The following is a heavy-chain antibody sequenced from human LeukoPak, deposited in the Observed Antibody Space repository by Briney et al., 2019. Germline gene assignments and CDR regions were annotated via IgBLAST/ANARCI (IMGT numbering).Heavy chain of an antibody. V-gene: IGHV3-21*01. CDR2: ISTSSSYI. J-gene: IGHJ5*02. CDR3: ARLGVGASS. CDR1: GFTFSSYS. D-gene: IGHD1-26*01. Sequence: GGSLRLSCAASGFTFSSYSMIWVRQAPGRGLEWVSSISTSSSYIYYADSVKGRFTISRDNAKDSLYLQINSLRAEDTAVYYCARLGVGASSWGQGTLVTVSS.